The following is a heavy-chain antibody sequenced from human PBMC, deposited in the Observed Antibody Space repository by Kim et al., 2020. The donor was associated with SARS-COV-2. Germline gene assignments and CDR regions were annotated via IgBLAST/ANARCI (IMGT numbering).Heavy chain of an antibody. Sequence: GGSLRLSCAASGFTFSHYAMSWVRQAPGRGLEWVSAILGSKTYYADSVKGRFSVSRDNSKNTMYLQMNTVRAEDTAMYFCAKDPHENGDYYGEYFDYWA. V-gene: IGHV3-23*01. CDR3: AKDPHENGDYYGEYFDY. D-gene: IGHD3-22*01. CDR2: ILGSKT. J-gene: IGHJ4*01. CDR1: GFTFSHYA.